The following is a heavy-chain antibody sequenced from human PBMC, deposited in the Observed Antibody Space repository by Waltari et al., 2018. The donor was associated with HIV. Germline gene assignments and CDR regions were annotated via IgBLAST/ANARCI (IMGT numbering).Heavy chain of an antibody. CDR2: INPNSGGR. Sequence: QVQLVQSGAEVKKPGASVKVSCKASGYTVTDYYVHLGRQAPGQRLEWLGRINPNSGGRKCTQRFQGRVAMTWDTSITTGYMELHRLRSDDTAVYYCARRSWDLWGQGTLLTVSS. CDR1: GYTVTDYY. J-gene: IGHJ5*02. V-gene: IGHV1-2*02. CDR3: ARRSWDL.